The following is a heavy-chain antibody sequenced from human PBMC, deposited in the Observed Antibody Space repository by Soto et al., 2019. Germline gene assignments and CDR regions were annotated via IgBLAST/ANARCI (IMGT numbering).Heavy chain of an antibody. CDR3: VMVDNDVTPATQDV. D-gene: IGHD5-12*01. J-gene: IGHJ6*02. CDR1: GYIFVNYG. Sequence: QVQLVQSGDEVKKPGASVKVSCKASGYIFVNYGIAWVRQAPRQGLEWMGWISPYTGNTHSASKVQGRLTMTTDTSTSTAYLELWSLTSADTSVYYCVMVDNDVTPATQDVWGQGTTVTVSS. CDR2: ISPYTGNT. V-gene: IGHV1-18*01.